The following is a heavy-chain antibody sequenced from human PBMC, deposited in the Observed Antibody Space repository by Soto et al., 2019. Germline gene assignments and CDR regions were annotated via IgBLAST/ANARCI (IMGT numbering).Heavy chain of an antibody. J-gene: IGHJ4*02. CDR2: ISGSSGST. Sequence: GGSLRLSCAASGFTFSSYAMSWVRQAPGKGLEWVSSISGSSGSTYYADSVKGRFTISRDNSKSTMYLQMNSLRGEDTAVYYCAKGSDTSAYYSHLDYWGQGALVTVSS. D-gene: IGHD3-22*01. V-gene: IGHV3-23*01. CDR1: GFTFSSYA. CDR3: AKGSDTSAYYSHLDY.